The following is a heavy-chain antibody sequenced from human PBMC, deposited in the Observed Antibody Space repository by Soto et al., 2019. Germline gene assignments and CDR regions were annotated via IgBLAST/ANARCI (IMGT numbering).Heavy chain of an antibody. Sequence: SETLSLTCTVSGGSIIGSGFHWAWIRQPPGKRQEWIGSIYYSGTANYSPSLKSRLAIDVDTSKNQYSLRLSSVTAADMAVYYCATRSGDYVGWFDPWGQGTRVTVSS. D-gene: IGHD4-17*01. V-gene: IGHV4-39*01. J-gene: IGHJ5*02. CDR2: IYYSGTA. CDR1: GGSIIGSGFH. CDR3: ATRSGDYVGWFDP.